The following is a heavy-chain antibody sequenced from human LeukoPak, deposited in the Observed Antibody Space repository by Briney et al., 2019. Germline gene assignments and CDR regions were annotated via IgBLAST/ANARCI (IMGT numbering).Heavy chain of an antibody. J-gene: IGHJ3*02. V-gene: IGHV3-48*03. CDR2: ISSSGSTI. CDR3: ARDSVLLWFGELLQTDAFDI. D-gene: IGHD3-10*01. Sequence: GGSLRLSCAASGFTFSSYEMNWVRQAPGKGLEWVSYISSSGSTIYYADSVKGRFTISRDNAKNSLYLQMNSLRAEDTAVYYCARDSVLLWFGELLQTDAFDIWGQGTMVTVSS. CDR1: GFTFSSYE.